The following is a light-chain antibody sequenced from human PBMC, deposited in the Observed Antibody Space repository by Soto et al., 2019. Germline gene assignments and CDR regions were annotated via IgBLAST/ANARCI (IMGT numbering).Light chain of an antibody. Sequence: AIQLTQSPSSLSASVGDRVTITCRASEAIRSALGWYQQKPGKVPKLLIYAASILQSGVPSRFSGSGSGTDFTLTISSLQPEDFATYYCLQNHNYPRTFGQGTKVEI. CDR1: EAIRSA. V-gene: IGKV1-6*01. J-gene: IGKJ1*01. CDR3: LQNHNYPRT. CDR2: AAS.